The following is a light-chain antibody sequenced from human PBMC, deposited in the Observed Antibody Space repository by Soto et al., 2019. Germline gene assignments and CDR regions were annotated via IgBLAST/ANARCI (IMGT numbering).Light chain of an antibody. CDR2: DVS. CDR1: SSDVGGYNY. V-gene: IGLV2-14*01. CDR3: SSYTSSATLA. Sequence: QSVLTQPASVSGSPGQSITISCTGTSSDVGGYNYVSWYQQHPGKVPKLMIYDVSNRPSGVSNRFSGSKSGNTASLTISGLQAEDEADYYCSSYTSSATLAIAGGTKLTVL. J-gene: IGLJ2*01.